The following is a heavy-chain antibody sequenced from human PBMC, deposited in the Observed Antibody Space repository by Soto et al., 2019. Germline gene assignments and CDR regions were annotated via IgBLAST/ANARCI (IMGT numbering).Heavy chain of an antibody. CDR3: AKDPSHRAWSYPGS. CDR2: ISHDGSNK. V-gene: IGHV3-30*18. D-gene: IGHD1-1*01. CDR1: GFTFSSYG. J-gene: IGHJ5*02. Sequence: GGSLRLSCAASGFTFSSYGMHWVRQAPGKGLEWVAVISHDGSNKYYADSVKGRFTISRDNSKNTLYLQMNSLRAEDTAVYYCAKDPSHRAWSYPGSWGQGTLVTVSS.